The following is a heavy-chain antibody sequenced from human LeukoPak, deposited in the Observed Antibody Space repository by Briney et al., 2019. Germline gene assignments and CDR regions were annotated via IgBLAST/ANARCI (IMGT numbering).Heavy chain of an antibody. J-gene: IGHJ3*01. CDR3: ARDRSGWDDAFDL. CDR1: GYTFTSYG. Sequence: ASVKVSCKASGYTFTSYGISWVRQAPGQGLEWMGWINPNGGGTNYAQKFQGRVTMTRDTSISTAYMELSWLRSDDTAIYYCARDRSGWDDAFDLWGPGTMVTVSS. D-gene: IGHD6-19*01. V-gene: IGHV1-2*02. CDR2: INPNGGGT.